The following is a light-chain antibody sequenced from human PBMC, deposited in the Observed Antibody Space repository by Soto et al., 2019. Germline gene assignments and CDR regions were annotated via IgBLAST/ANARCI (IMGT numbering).Light chain of an antibody. CDR1: QSVSSSY. J-gene: IGKJ1*01. CDR2: GAS. Sequence: EIVLTQSPGTLSLSPGERASLSCRASQSVSSSYLAWYQQKPGQAPRLLIYGASRRATGIPDRFSGSGSGTDFTLTISRLEPEDSAVYYCQQYGSSPWTFGQGTKVDI. CDR3: QQYGSSPWT. V-gene: IGKV3-20*01.